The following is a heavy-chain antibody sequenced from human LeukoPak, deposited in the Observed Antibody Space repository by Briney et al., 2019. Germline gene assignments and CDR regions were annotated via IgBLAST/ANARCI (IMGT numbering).Heavy chain of an antibody. Sequence: ASVKVSCKASGYTFTGYYMHWVRQAPGQGLEWMGWINPNSGGTNYAQKFQGRVTMTRDTSISTAYMELSRLRSDDTAVYYCARSRGEYCSSTSRPLGAFDIWGQGTMVTVSS. V-gene: IGHV1-2*02. CDR1: GYTFTGYY. CDR3: ARSRGEYCSSTSRPLGAFDI. CDR2: INPNSGGT. J-gene: IGHJ3*02. D-gene: IGHD2-2*01.